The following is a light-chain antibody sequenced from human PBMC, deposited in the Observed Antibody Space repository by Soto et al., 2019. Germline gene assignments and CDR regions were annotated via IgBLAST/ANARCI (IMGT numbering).Light chain of an antibody. CDR1: SSDVGSYNL. V-gene: IGLV2-23*01. CDR2: EGS. J-gene: IGLJ1*01. Sequence: QSALTQPASVSGSPGQSITISCTGTSSDVGSYNLVSWYQHHPGKAPKLMIYEGSKRPSGVSNRFSGSKSGNTASLTISGLQAEDEADYHCCSYADSVTDVFGTGTKVTV. CDR3: CSYADSVTDV.